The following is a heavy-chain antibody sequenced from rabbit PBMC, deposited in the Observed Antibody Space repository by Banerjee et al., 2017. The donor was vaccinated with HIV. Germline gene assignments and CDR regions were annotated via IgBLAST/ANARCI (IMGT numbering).Heavy chain of an antibody. D-gene: IGHD4-2*01. CDR3: ARDAGYAGSNL. CDR2: IGAGST. V-gene: IGHV1S45*01. CDR1: GFSFSSNYW. Sequence: QEQLEESGGDLVKPEGSLTLTCTASGFSFSSNYWLCWVRQAPGKGLEWIACIGAGSTYYATWAKGRFTISKTSSTTMTLQMTSLTAADTATYFCARDAGYAGSNLWGPGTLVTVS. J-gene: IGHJ4*01.